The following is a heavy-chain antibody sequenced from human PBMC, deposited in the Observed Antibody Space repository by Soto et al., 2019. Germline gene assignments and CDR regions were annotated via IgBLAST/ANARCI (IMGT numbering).Heavy chain of an antibody. CDR1: GGSIKTTNW. CDR2: VFHSGIT. Sequence: VQLRESGPGQVKTSGTLSLTCAVSGGSIKTTNWWSWVRQPPAKGLEWIGEVFHSGITRYNPSLKSRATVSVDTSKNQCFLNLASVTAADTAVYYCTKDEAGSPFRYWGQGALVTVSS. D-gene: IGHD3-10*01. J-gene: IGHJ4*02. V-gene: IGHV4-4*02. CDR3: TKDEAGSPFRY.